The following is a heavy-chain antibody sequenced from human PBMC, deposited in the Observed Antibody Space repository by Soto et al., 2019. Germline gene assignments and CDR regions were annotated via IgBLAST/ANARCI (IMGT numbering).Heavy chain of an antibody. V-gene: IGHV5-51*01. CDR1: GWSLTSYW. CDR2: VHPGDSDT. J-gene: IGHJ4*02. D-gene: IGHD2-15*01. CDR3: ARAVVVVAGSVHLDH. Sequence: EALQISGKGSGWSLTSYWSSWVRQMNGKGLEWMGIVHPGDSDTRYSPSIQGQVIISVDKSISTAYLQWSSLKASDTAMYYCARAVVVVAGSVHLDHCGQGTLVTVSS.